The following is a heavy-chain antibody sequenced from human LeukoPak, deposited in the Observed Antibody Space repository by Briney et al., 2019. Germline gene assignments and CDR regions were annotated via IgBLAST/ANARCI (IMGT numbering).Heavy chain of an antibody. J-gene: IGHJ6*02. CDR1: GFTFSSYS. V-gene: IGHV3-21*01. D-gene: IGHD2/OR15-2a*01. Sequence: GGSLRLSCAASGFTFSSYSMNWVCQAPGKGLEWVSSISSSSSYIYYADSVKGRFTISRDNAKNSLYLQMNSLRAEDTAVYYCARRRIDYYYGMDVWGQGTTVTVSS. CDR3: ARRRIDYYYGMDV. CDR2: ISSSSSYI.